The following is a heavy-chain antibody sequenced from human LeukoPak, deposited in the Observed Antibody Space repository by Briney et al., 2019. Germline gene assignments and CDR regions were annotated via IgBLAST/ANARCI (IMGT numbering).Heavy chain of an antibody. CDR1: GFTFSTYA. CDR3: AVEGYCSSGSCYTNWFDT. V-gene: IGHV3-48*02. Sequence: GESLRLSCAASGFTFSTYAMSWVRQAPGKGLEWVSYISSSGSTKYYADSVKGRFTISRDNAKNSLYLQMNSLRDEDTAVYYCAVEGYCSSGSCYTNWFDTWGQGTLVTVSS. CDR2: ISSSGSTK. J-gene: IGHJ5*02. D-gene: IGHD2-15*01.